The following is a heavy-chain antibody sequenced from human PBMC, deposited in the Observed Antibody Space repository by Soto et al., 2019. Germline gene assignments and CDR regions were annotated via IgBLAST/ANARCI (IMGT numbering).Heavy chain of an antibody. D-gene: IGHD6-19*01. CDR1: GFTLSNYW. J-gene: IGHJ4*02. Sequence: EVQLVESGGGLVQPGGSLRLSCAASGFTLSNYWMHWVRQAPGKGLVWVSRIKSDGSYTNYADSVKGRFTISRDNGKNTLYLHMNSLRAEDTAVYYCARLYSSGWYDKWGQGTLVTVSS. CDR3: ARLYSSGWYDK. V-gene: IGHV3-74*01. CDR2: IKSDGSYT.